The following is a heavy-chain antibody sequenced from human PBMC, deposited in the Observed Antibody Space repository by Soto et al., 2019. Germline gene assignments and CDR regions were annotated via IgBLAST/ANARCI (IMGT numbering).Heavy chain of an antibody. CDR2: ISGNGADT. Sequence: PGGSLRLSCAASGFTFSSYAMSWVRQAPGKGLEWVSAISGNGADTSYADSVRGRFTISRDKSKDTLFLQMNSLRADDTAVYYCARSLPLYDATGYYRAPSDHWGQGTLVTVSS. D-gene: IGHD3-9*01. CDR3: ARSLPLYDATGYYRAPSDH. J-gene: IGHJ4*02. CDR1: GFTFSSYA. V-gene: IGHV3-23*01.